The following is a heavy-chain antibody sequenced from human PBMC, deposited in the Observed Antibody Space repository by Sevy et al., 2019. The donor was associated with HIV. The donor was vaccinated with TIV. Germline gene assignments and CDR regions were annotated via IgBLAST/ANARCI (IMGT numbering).Heavy chain of an antibody. J-gene: IGHJ5*01. CDR3: AKEGLDPYSSGWYDC. Sequence: GGSLRLSCAASGFTFNTYAMSWVRQAPGKGLEWVSGISGSAGQTYYADSVKGRFTISRDNSKNTLYLQMNSLRAEDTALYYCAKEGLDPYSSGWYDCWGKGILVTVSS. D-gene: IGHD6-19*01. CDR2: ISGSAGQT. V-gene: IGHV3-23*01. CDR1: GFTFNTYA.